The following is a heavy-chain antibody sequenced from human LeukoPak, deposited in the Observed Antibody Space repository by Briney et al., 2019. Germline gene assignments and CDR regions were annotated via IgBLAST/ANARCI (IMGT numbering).Heavy chain of an antibody. CDR3: ARGPAASHRNWFDP. J-gene: IGHJ5*02. CDR1: GYTFTNYD. D-gene: IGHD2-15*01. Sequence: ASVKVPCKASGYTFTNYDVNWVRQATGQGLEWMGWMNPNSGYTGHAQKFQGRVTMTRNTSISTAYMELSSLRSEDTAVYYCARGPAASHRNWFDPWGQGTLVTVSS. V-gene: IGHV1-8*01. CDR2: MNPNSGYT.